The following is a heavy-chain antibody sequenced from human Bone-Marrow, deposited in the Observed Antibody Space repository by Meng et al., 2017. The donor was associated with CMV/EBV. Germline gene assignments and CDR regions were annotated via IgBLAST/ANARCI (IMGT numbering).Heavy chain of an antibody. CDR2: IFPSDSDT. J-gene: IGHJ1*01. V-gene: IGHV5-51*01. Sequence: GESLKISCKASGYIFSNYWIGWVRQMPGRGLEWMGIIFPSDSDTRYSPAFEGQVTISADKSISTAHLHWNSLKASDTAKYYCARLAGALGVGGGYIQAWGQGTLVTVSS. CDR3: ARLAGALGVGGGYIQA. D-gene: IGHD1-26*01. CDR1: GYIFSNYW.